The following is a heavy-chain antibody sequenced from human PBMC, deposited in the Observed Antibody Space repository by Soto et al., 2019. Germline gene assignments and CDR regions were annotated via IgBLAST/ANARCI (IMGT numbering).Heavy chain of an antibody. J-gene: IGHJ4*02. CDR1: GFTFSDHY. D-gene: IGHD3-10*01. CDR3: VKAALSSGPYYLDY. Sequence: PGGSLRLSCAASGFTFSDHYMDWVRQAPGKGLEWVGRSRNKANSYTTEYAASVKGRFTVSRDGSKNSLYLQMNSLKTEDTAIYYCVKAALSSGPYYLDYWGQGTLVTVSS. V-gene: IGHV3-72*01. CDR2: SRNKANSYTT.